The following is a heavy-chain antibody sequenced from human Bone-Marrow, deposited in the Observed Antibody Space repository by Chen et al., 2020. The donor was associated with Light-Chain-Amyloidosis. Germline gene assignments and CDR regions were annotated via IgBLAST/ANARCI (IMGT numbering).Heavy chain of an antibody. CDR3: ARDDYDSSGYTDAFDI. CDR2: IYYSGST. D-gene: IGHD3-22*01. CDR1: GGSISSSSYY. V-gene: IGHV4-39*07. J-gene: IGHJ3*02. Sequence: QLQLQESGPGLVKPSETLSLTCTVSGGSISSSSYYWGWIRQPPGKGLEWIGSIYYSGSTYYNPSRKSRVAISVDTSKNQFSLKGGSVTAADAAVYYCARDDYDSSGYTDAFDIWGQGTMVTVSS.